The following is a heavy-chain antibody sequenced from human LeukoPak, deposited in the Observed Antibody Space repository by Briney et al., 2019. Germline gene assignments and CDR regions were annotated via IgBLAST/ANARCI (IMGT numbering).Heavy chain of an antibody. CDR1: GGSFSGYY. D-gene: IGHD1-7*01. CDR2: INHSGST. J-gene: IGHJ4*02. Sequence: SETLSLTCAVYGGSFSGYYWSWIRQPPGKGLEWIGEINHSGSTNYNPSLKCRVTISVDTSKNQFSLKLSSVTAADTAVYYCARGPTGTTFPYWGQGTLVTVSS. V-gene: IGHV4-34*01. CDR3: ARGPTGTTFPY.